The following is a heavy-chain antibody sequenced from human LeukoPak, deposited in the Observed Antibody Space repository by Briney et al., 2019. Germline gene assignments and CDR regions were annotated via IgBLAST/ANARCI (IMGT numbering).Heavy chain of an antibody. D-gene: IGHD2-2*01. CDR1: GFTFSSYE. V-gene: IGHV3-48*03. J-gene: IGHJ3*02. Sequence: PGGSLRLSCAASGFTFSSYEMNWVRQAPGKGLEWVSYISSSGSTIYYADSVKGRFTISRDNAKNSLYPQMNSLRAEDTAVYYCAREGAIVVVPAAPRAFDIWGQGTMVTVSS. CDR3: AREGAIVVVPAAPRAFDI. CDR2: ISSSGSTI.